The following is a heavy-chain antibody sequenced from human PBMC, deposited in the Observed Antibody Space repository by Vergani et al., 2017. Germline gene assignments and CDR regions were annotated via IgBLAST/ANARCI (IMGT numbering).Heavy chain of an antibody. CDR2: IYPGDSDT. D-gene: IGHD3-3*01. V-gene: IGHV5-51*01. CDR3: ARLLSRFLEWLPDGCWFDP. CDR1: GYSFTSYW. J-gene: IGHJ5*02. Sequence: EVQLVQSGAEVKKPGESLKISCKGSGYSFTSYWIGWVRQMPGKGLEWMGMIYPGDSDTRYSPSFQGQVTISADKSISTTYLQWSSLKASDTAMSYCARLLSRFLEWLPDGCWFDPWGQGTLVTVSS.